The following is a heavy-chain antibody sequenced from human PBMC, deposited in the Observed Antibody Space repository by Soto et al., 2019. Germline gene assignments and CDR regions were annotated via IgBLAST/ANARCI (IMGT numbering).Heavy chain of an antibody. V-gene: IGHV1-18*01. Sequence: QIQLVQSGAEVKKPGASVKVSCKASGYTFTSYGLSWVRQAPGQGLEWMGWISAYNGGTNTAQKFQGRVSMTTDTSTSTAYMELTSLRSDDTAFYYCVRWADSKNWPPGLDYWGQGTLVTVSS. J-gene: IGHJ4*02. CDR1: GYTFTSYG. D-gene: IGHD1-1*01. CDR2: ISAYNGGT. CDR3: VRWADSKNWPPGLDY.